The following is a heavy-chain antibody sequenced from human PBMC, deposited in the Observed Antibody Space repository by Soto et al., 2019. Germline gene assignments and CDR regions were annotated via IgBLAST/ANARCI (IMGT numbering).Heavy chain of an antibody. Sequence: PSETLSLTCTVSGGSISSGGYYWSWIRQHPGKGLEWIGYIFDSGTTYYNPSLKSRVTISVDTSKNQFSLKLNTATAADTAVYYCARGFLEWLSHPYYGMDVWGQGTTVTVSS. D-gene: IGHD3-3*01. V-gene: IGHV4-31*03. CDR2: IFDSGTT. CDR1: GGSISSGGYY. J-gene: IGHJ6*02. CDR3: ARGFLEWLSHPYYGMDV.